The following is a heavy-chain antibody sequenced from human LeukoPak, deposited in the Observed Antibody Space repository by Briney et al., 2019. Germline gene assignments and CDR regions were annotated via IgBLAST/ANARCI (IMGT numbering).Heavy chain of an antibody. V-gene: IGHV1-69*05. D-gene: IGHD2-2*01. CDR3: ARGPLVVPAAISYYY. CDR2: IIPIFGTA. J-gene: IGHJ4*02. Sequence: GASVKVSCKVSGYTLTELSMHWVRQAPGKGLEWMGGIIPIFGTANYAQKFQGRVTITTDESTSTAYMELSSLRSEDTAVYYCARGPLVVPAAISYYYWGQGTLVTVSS. CDR1: GYTLTELS.